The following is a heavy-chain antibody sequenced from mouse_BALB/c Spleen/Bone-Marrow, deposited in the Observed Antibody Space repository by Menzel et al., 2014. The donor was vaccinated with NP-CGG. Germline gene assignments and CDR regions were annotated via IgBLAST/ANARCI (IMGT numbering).Heavy chain of an antibody. Sequence: QVQLKHSGPELVKPGASVKISCKASGYAFSYSWMNWVKQRPGQGLEWIGRIYPGDGDTYYNGKFKGRATLTADKSSSTAYMQLSSLTSVDSAVYFCARSDGYRAMDYWGQGSPVTVSS. CDR1: GYAFSYSW. V-gene: IGHV1-82*01. CDR2: IYPGDGDT. D-gene: IGHD2-3*01. CDR3: ARSDGYRAMDY. J-gene: IGHJ4*01.